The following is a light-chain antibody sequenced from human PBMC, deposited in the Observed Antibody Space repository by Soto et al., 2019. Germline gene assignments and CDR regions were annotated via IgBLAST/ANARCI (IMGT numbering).Light chain of an antibody. V-gene: IGKV3-20*01. Sequence: EIVLTQSPGTLSLSPGERATLSCRASQSVSSSYLAWYQQKPGQAPRLLIYGASSRATGLPDRFSGSGSGTDFTLTISRLEPEYFAVYYCQQYGSSPMYTFGQGTKLEIK. J-gene: IGKJ2*01. CDR3: QQYGSSPMYT. CDR2: GAS. CDR1: QSVSSSY.